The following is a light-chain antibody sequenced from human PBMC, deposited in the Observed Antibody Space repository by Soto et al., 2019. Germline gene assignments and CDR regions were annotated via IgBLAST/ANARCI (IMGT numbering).Light chain of an antibody. J-gene: IGKJ5*01. CDR3: QQYGNSPIT. V-gene: IGKV3-20*01. Sequence: EIVLTQSPGTLSLYPGDRATLSCRASQSVTSSYLAWYQQKPGQAPRLLIYGASSRATGIPDRFSGSGSGTDFTLTISRLEPEDFAVYYCQQYGNSPITFGQGTRLEIK. CDR2: GAS. CDR1: QSVTSSY.